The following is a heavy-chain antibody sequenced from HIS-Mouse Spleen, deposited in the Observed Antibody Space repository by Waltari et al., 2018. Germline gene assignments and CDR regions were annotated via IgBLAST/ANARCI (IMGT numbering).Heavy chain of an antibody. Sequence: QLQLQESGPGLVKPSETLSLTCTVSGGSISSSSYYWGWIRQPPGKGLEGIGSIYYSGRTHSNPSLKSRFTISVETSKNQFSLKLSSVTAADTAVYYCAREIPYSSSWYDWYFDLWGRGTLVTVSS. J-gene: IGHJ2*01. D-gene: IGHD6-13*01. CDR2: IYYSGRT. CDR3: AREIPYSSSWYDWYFDL. V-gene: IGHV4-39*07. CDR1: GGSISSSSYY.